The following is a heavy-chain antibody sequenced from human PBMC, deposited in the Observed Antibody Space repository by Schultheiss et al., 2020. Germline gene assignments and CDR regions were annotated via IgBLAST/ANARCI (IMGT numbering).Heavy chain of an antibody. CDR1: GGSISSSSYY. CDR3: ASSANDYYVVGIGF. V-gene: IGHV4-61*05. J-gene: IGHJ1*01. CDR2: INHSGST. Sequence: SETLSLTCTVSGGSISSSSYYWGWIRQPPGKGLEWIGEINHSGSTNYNPSLKSRVTISVDKSKNQFSLTLNSVTAADTAVYYCASSANDYYVVGIGFWGQGTLVTVSS. D-gene: IGHD1-26*01.